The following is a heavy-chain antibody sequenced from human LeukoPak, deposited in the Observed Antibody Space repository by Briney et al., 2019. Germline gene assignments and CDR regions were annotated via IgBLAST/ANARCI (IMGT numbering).Heavy chain of an antibody. CDR1: GFPFSNYA. Sequence: GGSLRLSCAASGFPFSNYAMNWVRQAPGKGLEWVSAMSGSGGSTHYADSVKGRFTISRDNSKNTLFLQMNSLRAEDTAVYYCARDYSYGFLNWGQGTLVTVSS. D-gene: IGHD5-18*01. CDR3: ARDYSYGFLN. V-gene: IGHV3-23*01. CDR2: MSGSGGST. J-gene: IGHJ4*02.